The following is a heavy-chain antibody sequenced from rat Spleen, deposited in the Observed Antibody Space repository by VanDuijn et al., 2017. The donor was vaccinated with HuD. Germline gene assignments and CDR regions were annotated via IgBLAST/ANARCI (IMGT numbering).Heavy chain of an antibody. Sequence: EVQLVESDGGLVQPGRSLKLSCAASGFTFSDYYMAWVRQTPTKGLEWVATISYDGSTTYYRDSVKGRFTISRDNAKSTLSLQMDSLRSEDTATYYCARRHYGYTDYFDYWGPGTMVTVSS. V-gene: IGHV5-29*01. CDR3: ARRHYGYTDYFDY. J-gene: IGHJ1*01. CDR2: ISYDGSTT. D-gene: IGHD1-9*01. CDR1: GFTFSDYY.